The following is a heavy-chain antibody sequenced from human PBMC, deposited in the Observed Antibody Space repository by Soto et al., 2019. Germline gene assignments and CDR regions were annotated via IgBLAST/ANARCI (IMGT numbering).Heavy chain of an antibody. Sequence: PSETLSLTCTVSCDSISDLYWSRIRQAPGKGLEWIGYTYYTGRTDYNPSLKSRVTMSVDTSKNKFSLELTSVTAADTAVYYCARNQAGTVFGLPTHFYYMDVWGKGTTVTVSS. CDR1: CDSISDLY. V-gene: IGHV4-59*11. J-gene: IGHJ6*03. CDR3: ARNQAGTVFGLPTHFYYMDV. CDR2: TYYTGRT. D-gene: IGHD3-3*01.